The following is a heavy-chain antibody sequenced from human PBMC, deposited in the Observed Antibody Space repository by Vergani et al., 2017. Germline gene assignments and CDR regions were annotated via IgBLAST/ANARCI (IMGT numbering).Heavy chain of an antibody. Sequence: QLQLQESGPGLVKPSATLSLTCSVSGASIRSSNYYWGWIRQPPGKGLECIASIYDSGNTYYNPSLKSRVTISVGTSKHQFSLKLSSVTAADPAVYLWARHSTVEWLVKLGWIDPWGQGILVTVSS. J-gene: IGHJ5*02. V-gene: IGHV4-39*01. D-gene: IGHD6-19*01. CDR1: GASIRSSNYY. CDR3: ARHSTVEWLVKLGWIDP. CDR2: IYDSGNT.